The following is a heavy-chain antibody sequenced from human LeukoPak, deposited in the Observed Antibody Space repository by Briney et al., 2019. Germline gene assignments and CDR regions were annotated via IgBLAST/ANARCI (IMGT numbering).Heavy chain of an antibody. V-gene: IGHV3-48*03. CDR2: ISSSGSAT. D-gene: IGHD1-26*01. J-gene: IGHJ4*02. CDR3: ARKISGSYCENIDY. Sequence: GGSLRLSCAASGFTFGTYEMNWVRQAPGRGLEWVSYISSSGSATYYADSVKGRFTVFRDNTENSLYLQMNSLTAEDTAVYYCARKISGSYCENIDYWGQGAPVTVSS. CDR1: GFTFGTYE.